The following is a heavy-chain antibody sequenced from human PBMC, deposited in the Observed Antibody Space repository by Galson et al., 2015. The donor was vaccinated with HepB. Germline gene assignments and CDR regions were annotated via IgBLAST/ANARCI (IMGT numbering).Heavy chain of an antibody. CDR3: ARGATFFEY. V-gene: IGHV4-59*01. CDR1: GGSISPYY. CDR2: IYHSGST. J-gene: IGHJ4*02. Sequence: LSLTCSVSGGSISPYYWSWFRQPPGKGLEWIGYIYHSGSTNYNPSLASRVTISVDTSKDQFSLTLNSLTTADTAVYYCARGATFFEYCGRGTLVTVTS.